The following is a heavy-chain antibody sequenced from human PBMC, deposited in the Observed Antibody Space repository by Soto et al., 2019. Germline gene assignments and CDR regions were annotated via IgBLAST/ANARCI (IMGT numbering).Heavy chain of an antibody. Sequence: QAQLVQSGAELKKPGSSVKVSCKASGGNFSSYAISWLRQAPGQGLEWMGGIVPLFGTTNYAQKFKGRLMITADESTTTAYMELSSLRFEDTAVYYCARARGLCWYNWFDPWGQGSPVTVSS. CDR2: IVPLFGTT. CDR1: GGNFSSYA. J-gene: IGHJ5*02. V-gene: IGHV1-69*01. CDR3: ARARGLCWYNWFDP. D-gene: IGHD6-13*01.